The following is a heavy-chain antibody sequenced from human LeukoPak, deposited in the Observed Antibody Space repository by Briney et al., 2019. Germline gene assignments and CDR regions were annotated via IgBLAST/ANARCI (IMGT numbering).Heavy chain of an antibody. CDR2: ISAYNGNT. V-gene: IGHV1-18*01. J-gene: IGHJ3*02. CDR3: ARDYGATIFGVVNHDAFDI. D-gene: IGHD3-3*01. Sequence: ASVTVSCKASGYTFTSYGISWVRQAPGQGLEWMGWISAYNGNTNYAQKLQGRVTMTTGTSTSTAYMELRSLRSDDTAVYYCARDYGATIFGVVNHDAFDIWGQGTMVTVSS. CDR1: GYTFTSYG.